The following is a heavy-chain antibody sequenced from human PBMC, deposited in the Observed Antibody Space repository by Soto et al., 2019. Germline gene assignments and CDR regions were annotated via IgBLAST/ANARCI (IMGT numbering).Heavy chain of an antibody. Sequence: SETLSLTCAVPGGSVSSGSYYWSWIRQPPGKGLEWIGYISYSGGTKYSPSLKTRVTMSLDTSKNQFSLKLRSVTAADTAGYYCARDRYHDFWSGYSGMGDYYYGMDVWGQGTTVTVSS. CDR1: GGSVSSGSYY. CDR3: ARDRYHDFWSGYSGMGDYYYGMDV. CDR2: ISYSGGT. D-gene: IGHD3-3*01. J-gene: IGHJ6*02. V-gene: IGHV4-61*01.